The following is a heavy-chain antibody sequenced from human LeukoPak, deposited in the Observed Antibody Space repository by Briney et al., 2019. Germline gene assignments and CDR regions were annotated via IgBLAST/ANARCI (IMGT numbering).Heavy chain of an antibody. CDR1: GGSISSYY. Sequence: PSETLSLTCTVSGGSISSYYWSWIRQPPGKGLEWIGYIYYSGSTNYNPSLKSRVTISVDTSKKQFSLKLSSVTAADTAVCYCATQAVYNWFDPWGQGTLVTVSS. CDR2: IYYSGST. J-gene: IGHJ5*02. D-gene: IGHD2/OR15-2a*01. CDR3: ATQAVYNWFDP. V-gene: IGHV4-59*08.